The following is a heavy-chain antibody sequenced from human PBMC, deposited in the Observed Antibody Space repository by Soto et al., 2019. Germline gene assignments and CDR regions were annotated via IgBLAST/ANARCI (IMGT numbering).Heavy chain of an antibody. D-gene: IGHD6-13*01. Sequence: QVQLVESGGGVVQPGRSLRLSCSASGFTFSRSAMHWVRQAPGKGLEWVALIWYDGSIQYYAESVKGRFTISRDNSKNTLYLQMNSLRAEDTAVYYWAGDTAAAAEGQLDYWGQGTLVTVSS. V-gene: IGHV3-33*01. J-gene: IGHJ4*02. CDR1: GFTFSRSA. CDR3: AGDTAAAAEGQLDY. CDR2: IWYDGSIQ.